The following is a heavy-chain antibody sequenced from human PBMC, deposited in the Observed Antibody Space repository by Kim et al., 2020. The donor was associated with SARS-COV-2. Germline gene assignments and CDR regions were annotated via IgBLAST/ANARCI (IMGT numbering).Heavy chain of an antibody. CDR2: ISAYNGNT. Sequence: ASVKVSCKASGYTFISYDINWVRQAPGQGLEWMGWISAYNGNTNYAQKLQGRVTMTTDTSTSTAYMELRSLRSDDTAVYYCARDLVATRPRGLFAAGPTRYSGYWGQGTLVTVSS. CDR1: GYTFISYD. V-gene: IGHV1-18*04. J-gene: IGHJ4*02. D-gene: IGHD6-6*01. CDR3: ARDLVATRPRGLFAAGPTRYSGY.